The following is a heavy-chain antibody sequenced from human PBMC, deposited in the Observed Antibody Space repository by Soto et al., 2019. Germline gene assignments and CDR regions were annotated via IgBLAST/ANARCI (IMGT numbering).Heavy chain of an antibody. D-gene: IGHD1-26*01. CDR3: ALIVGADFDY. CDR2: ISYDGSNK. V-gene: IGHV3-33*05. Sequence: GGSLRLSCAASGFTFRSYGMHWVRQAPGKGLEWVAVISYDGSNKYYADSVKGRFTISRDNSKNTLYLQMNSLRAEDTAVYYCALIVGADFDYWGQGTLVTVSS. J-gene: IGHJ4*02. CDR1: GFTFRSYG.